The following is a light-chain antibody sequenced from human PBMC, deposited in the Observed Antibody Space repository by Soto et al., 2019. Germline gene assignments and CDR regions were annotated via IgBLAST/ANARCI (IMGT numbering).Light chain of an antibody. CDR1: QDISNH. Sequence: DMQITHSPSSVSASVLDRVTITCQASQDISNHLNWYQQKPGKAPKLLIYDASNLETGVPSRFSGSGSGTDFTVTISSLQPEDFATYSCQQYYNLPITFGQGTRLEI. V-gene: IGKV1-33*01. CDR3: QQYYNLPIT. CDR2: DAS. J-gene: IGKJ5*01.